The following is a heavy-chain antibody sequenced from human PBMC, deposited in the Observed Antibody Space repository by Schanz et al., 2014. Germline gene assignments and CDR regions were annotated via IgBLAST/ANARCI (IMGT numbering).Heavy chain of an antibody. CDR1: GYTFTRSG. CDR3: ARDRDQWDGNYLDY. V-gene: IGHV1-18*01. D-gene: IGHD1-26*01. CDR2: IGGSDGNT. Sequence: QVQLVQSGPEVKKPGASVKVSCKASGYTFTRSGISWVRQAPGQGLEWMGWIGGSDGNTNFAQKFQGRVTMTTDTSTSTVYMELRSLTSDDSAVYYCARDRDQWDGNYLDYWGQGTLVTVSS. J-gene: IGHJ4*02.